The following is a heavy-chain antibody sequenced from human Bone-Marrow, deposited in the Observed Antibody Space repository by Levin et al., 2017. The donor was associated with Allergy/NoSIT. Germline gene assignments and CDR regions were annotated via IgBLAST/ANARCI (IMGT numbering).Heavy chain of an antibody. CDR3: AREREYYYGSGTRPNWFDP. V-gene: IGHV3-30*04. CDR2: ISYDGSNK. D-gene: IGHD3-10*01. Sequence: GGSLRLSCAASGFTFSSYAMHWVRQAPGKGLEWVAVISYDGSNKYYADSVKGRFTISRDNSKNTLYLQMNSLRAEDTAVYYCAREREYYYGSGTRPNWFDPWGQGTLVTVSS. J-gene: IGHJ5*02. CDR1: GFTFSSYA.